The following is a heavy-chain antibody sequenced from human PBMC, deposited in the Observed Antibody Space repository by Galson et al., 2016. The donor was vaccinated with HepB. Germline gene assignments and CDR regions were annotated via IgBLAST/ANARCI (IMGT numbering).Heavy chain of an antibody. V-gene: IGHV1-69*13. CDR1: GGTFSTYG. CDR3: ARDESPYYDILTGYAWFES. CDR2: IIPILGTA. J-gene: IGHJ5*01. D-gene: IGHD3-9*01. Sequence: SVKVSCKAIGGTFSTYGISWVRQGPGQGLEWMGGIIPILGTANYAQKFQGRISINADESTSTAYMELSSLISEDTALYYCARDESPYYDILTGYAWFESWGQGTRITVSS.